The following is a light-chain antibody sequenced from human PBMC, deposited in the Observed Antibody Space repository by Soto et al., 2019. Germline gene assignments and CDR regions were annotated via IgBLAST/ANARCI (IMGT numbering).Light chain of an antibody. V-gene: IGLV2-23*01. CDR2: EGS. CDR3: CSYAGSSTLEV. Sequence: QSALTQPASVSGSPGQSITISCTGTSSDVGSYNLVSWYQQHPGKAPKLMIYEGSKRPSGVSNRFSGSKSGNTASLTISGLQAEDEADYYCCSYAGSSTLEVFGGGTKLTGL. J-gene: IGLJ2*01. CDR1: SSDVGSYNL.